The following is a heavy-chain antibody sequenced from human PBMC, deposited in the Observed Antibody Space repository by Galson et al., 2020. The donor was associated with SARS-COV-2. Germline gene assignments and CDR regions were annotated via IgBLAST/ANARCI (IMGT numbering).Heavy chain of an antibody. J-gene: IGHJ4*02. CDR3: ARGRGPGGFLAPDY. CDR1: GFTFSSYD. D-gene: IGHD3-3*01. V-gene: IGHV3-13*01. Sequence: GGSLRLSCAASGFTFSSYDMHWVRQPTGKGLEWVSALGSAGDTYYSGSVKGRFTISRENAKNSLYLQMNSLGAGDTAVYYCARGRGPGGFLAPDYWGQGTLVTVSP. CDR2: LGSAGDT.